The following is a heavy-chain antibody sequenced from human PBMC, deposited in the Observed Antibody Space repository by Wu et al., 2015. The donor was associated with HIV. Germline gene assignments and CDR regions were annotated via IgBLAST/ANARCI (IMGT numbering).Heavy chain of an antibody. D-gene: IGHD6-19*01. CDR2: FNGEENVR. Sequence: QVHLVQSGAEVKKPGASVKVSCKLSGYSLIELSTHWVRQSPGKGLEWLGGFNGEENVRIYAQKFQGRVTVTEDTSTNTAHLELSSLTSEDTAVYYCAIAGRFNIRMAGTEAFDIWGQGTVVIVSS. CDR3: AIAGRFNIRMAGTEAFDI. V-gene: IGHV1-24*01. J-gene: IGHJ3*02. CDR1: GYSLIELS.